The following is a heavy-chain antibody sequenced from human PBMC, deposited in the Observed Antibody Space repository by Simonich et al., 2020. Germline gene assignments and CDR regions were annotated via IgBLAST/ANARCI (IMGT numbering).Heavy chain of an antibody. Sequence: QVQLQQWGAGLLKPSETLSLTCAVYGGSFSGYYWSWVRQPPGKGLEWIGEINHSGSTNYNPSLKIRVIISVDTSKNQFSLKLSSVTAADTAVYYCARGKGWKNAFDIWGQGTMVTVSS. D-gene: IGHD1-1*01. J-gene: IGHJ3*02. V-gene: IGHV4-34*01. CDR3: ARGKGWKNAFDI. CDR2: INHSGST. CDR1: GGSFSGYY.